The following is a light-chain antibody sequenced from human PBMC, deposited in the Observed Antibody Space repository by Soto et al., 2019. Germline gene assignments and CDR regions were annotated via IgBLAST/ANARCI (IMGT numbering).Light chain of an antibody. CDR2: GNS. CDR1: RSNIGAGYD. Sequence: QSVLTQPPSVSGAPGQRVTISCTGSRSNIGAGYDVHWYQQLPGTAPKLLIYGNSNRPSGVPDRFSGSKSGTSASLAITGLRAEDEADYYCQSYDSSLSGGVFGGGTKVTVL. V-gene: IGLV1-40*01. J-gene: IGLJ3*02. CDR3: QSYDSSLSGGV.